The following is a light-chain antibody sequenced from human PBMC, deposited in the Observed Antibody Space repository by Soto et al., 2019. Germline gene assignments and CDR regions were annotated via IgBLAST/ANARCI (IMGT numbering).Light chain of an antibody. CDR2: EAS. V-gene: IGKV1-33*01. CDR1: QDITNG. CDR3: QQYDNVPLT. Sequence: DIQMTQSPSSLSASVGDRVTITCQASQDITNGLNWYQQKPGKAPKVLIYEASNLKTGVPSRFSGSGSGTDFTFTISSLQPEDIATYFCQQYDNVPLTFGGGTKVEIK. J-gene: IGKJ4*01.